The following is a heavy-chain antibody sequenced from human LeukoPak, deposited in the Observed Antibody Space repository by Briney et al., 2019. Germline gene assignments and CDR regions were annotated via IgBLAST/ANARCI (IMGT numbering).Heavy chain of an antibody. D-gene: IGHD3-10*01. CDR3: ATGHYGSGSYANWFDP. V-gene: IGHV1-24*01. Sequence: ASVKVSCKVSGYTLTELSMHWVRQAPGKGLEWMGGFDPEDGETIYAQKFQGRVTMTEDISTDTAYMELSSLRSEDTAVYYCATGHYGSGSYANWFDPWGQGTLVTVSS. J-gene: IGHJ5*02. CDR1: GYTLTELS. CDR2: FDPEDGET.